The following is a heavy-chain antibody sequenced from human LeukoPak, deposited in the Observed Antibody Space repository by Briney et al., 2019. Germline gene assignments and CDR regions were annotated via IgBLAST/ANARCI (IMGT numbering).Heavy chain of an antibody. CDR3: ARDRYSRGWYVMPPYYYYYMDV. V-gene: IGHV4-61*02. Sequence: SETLSLTCTVSGGSISSGSYYWSWIRQPAGKGLEWIGRIYTSGSTNYNPSLKSRVTISVDTSKNQFSLKLSSVTAADTAVYYCARDRYSRGWYVMPPYYYYYMDVWGKGPTVTVSS. CDR2: IYTSGST. D-gene: IGHD6-19*01. CDR1: GGSISSGSYY. J-gene: IGHJ6*03.